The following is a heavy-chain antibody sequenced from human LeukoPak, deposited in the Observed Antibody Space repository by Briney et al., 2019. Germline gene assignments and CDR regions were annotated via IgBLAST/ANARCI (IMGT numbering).Heavy chain of an antibody. D-gene: IGHD4-17*01. J-gene: IGHJ4*02. CDR2: ISNDGSRK. Sequence: GGSLRLSCAASGFIFRSYAIHWVRQAPGKGLEWVALISNDGSRKYHADSVKGRFTISRDNSKNTLYLQMNSQRPEDTAVYYCARDYGDLPSAYWGQGTLVTVSS. CDR1: GFIFRSYA. V-gene: IGHV3-30-3*01. CDR3: ARDYGDLPSAY.